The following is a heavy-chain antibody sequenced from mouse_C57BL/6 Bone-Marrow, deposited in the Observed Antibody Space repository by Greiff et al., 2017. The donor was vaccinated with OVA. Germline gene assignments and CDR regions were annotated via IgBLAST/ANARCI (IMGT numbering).Heavy chain of an antibody. J-gene: IGHJ4*01. Sequence: QVQLQQPGAELVKPGASVKMSCKASGYTFTSYWITWVKQRPGQGLEWIGDIYPGSGSTNYNEKFKSKATLTVDPSSSTAYMQLSSLTSEDAAVYYCARRRLEDYAMYYWGQGTSVTVSS. V-gene: IGHV1-55*01. D-gene: IGHD1-2*01. CDR3: ARRRLEDYAMYY. CDR1: GYTFTSYW. CDR2: IYPGSGST.